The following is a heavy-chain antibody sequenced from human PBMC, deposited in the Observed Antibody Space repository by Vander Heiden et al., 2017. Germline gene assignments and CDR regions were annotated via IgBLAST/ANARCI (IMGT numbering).Heavy chain of an antibody. CDR2: VSGSGGNT. CDR1: GFTFSSYA. D-gene: IGHD3-22*01. V-gene: IGHV3-23*01. CDR3: AKDMYSFDSSGFFYALDY. Sequence: EVQLLESGGGLVQPGGSLRLSCAASGFTFSSYAMNWVRQAPGKGLEWVSAVSGSGGNTYYADSVKGRFTISRDSSKNTLYLQMNSLRAEDTAAYYCAKDMYSFDSSGFFYALDYWGQGTLVTVSS. J-gene: IGHJ4*02.